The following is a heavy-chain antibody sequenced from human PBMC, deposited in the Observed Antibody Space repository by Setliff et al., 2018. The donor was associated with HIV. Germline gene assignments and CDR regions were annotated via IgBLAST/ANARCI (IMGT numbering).Heavy chain of an antibody. CDR3: TRFSPGNWDSDF. D-gene: IGHD7-27*01. V-gene: IGHV3-33*08. CDR1: GFTLSSNH. Sequence: AGGSLRLSCAASGFTLSSNHMHWVRQAPGKGLEWVAIIWSDGRNEYYADSVKGRFTISRDTDKNTVHLQMNSLKPEDTAVYYCTRFSPGNWDSDFWGQGTLVTVSS. J-gene: IGHJ4*02. CDR2: IWSDGRNE.